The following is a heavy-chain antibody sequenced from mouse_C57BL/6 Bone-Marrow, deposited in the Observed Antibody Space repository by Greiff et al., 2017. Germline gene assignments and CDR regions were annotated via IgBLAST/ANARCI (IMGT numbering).Heavy chain of an antibody. Sequence: VQLQQSGAELVRPGASVKLSCTASGFNIKDDYIHWVKQRPEQGLEWIGWIDPEIGDTEYASKFQGKATITSDPSSNTAYLQLSSLTSEDTAVYYCASFDGNYFDVWGQGTPLTVAS. CDR1: GFNIKDDY. J-gene: IGHJ2*01. D-gene: IGHD2-3*01. CDR2: IDPEIGDT. CDR3: ASFDGNYFDV. V-gene: IGHV14-4*01.